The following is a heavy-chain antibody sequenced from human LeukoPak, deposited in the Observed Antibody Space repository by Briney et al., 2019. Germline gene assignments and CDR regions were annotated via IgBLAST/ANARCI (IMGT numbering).Heavy chain of an antibody. CDR2: INHSGST. CDR1: GGSFSGYY. CDR3: ARVERDYYDSSGYYGY. J-gene: IGHJ4*02. Sequence: PSETLSLTCAVYGGSFSGYYWSWIRQPPGKGLEWIGEINHSGSTNYNPSLKSRVTISVDTSKNQFSLKLGSVTAADTAVYYCARVERDYYDSSGYYGYWGQGTLVTVSS. V-gene: IGHV4-34*01. D-gene: IGHD3-22*01.